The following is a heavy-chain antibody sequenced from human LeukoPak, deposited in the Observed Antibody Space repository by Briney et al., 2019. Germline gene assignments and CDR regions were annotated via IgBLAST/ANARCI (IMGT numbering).Heavy chain of an antibody. CDR3: ARGGDEYSSSSGAYYYYYYMDV. V-gene: IGHV1-8*01. CDR1: GYTFTSYD. Sequence: ASVKVSCKAPGYTFTSYDINWVRQATGQGLEWMGWMNPNSGNTGYAQKFQGRVTMTRNTSISTAYMELSSLRSEDTAVYYCARGGDEYSSSSGAYYYYYYMDVWGKGTTVTVSS. D-gene: IGHD6-6*01. J-gene: IGHJ6*03. CDR2: MNPNSGNT.